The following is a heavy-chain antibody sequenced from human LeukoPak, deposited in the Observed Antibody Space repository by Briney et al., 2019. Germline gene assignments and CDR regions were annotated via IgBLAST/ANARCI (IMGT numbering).Heavy chain of an antibody. CDR1: GGSFSNYY. J-gene: IGHJ6*03. V-gene: IGHV4-34*01. Sequence: PSETLSLTCAVYGGSFSNYYWSWIRQPPGKGLEWIGEINHSGSTNCNPSLKSRVTISVDTSKNQFSLKLSSVTAADTAVYYCARTTEGYCRGRSCYSYYYYMDVWGKGTSVTVSS. D-gene: IGHD2-15*01. CDR3: ARTTEGYCRGRSCYSYYYYMDV. CDR2: INHSGST.